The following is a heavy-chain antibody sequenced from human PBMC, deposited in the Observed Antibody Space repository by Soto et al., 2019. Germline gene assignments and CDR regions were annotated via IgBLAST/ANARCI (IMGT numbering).Heavy chain of an antibody. CDR3: ATKPPYSTVWYYFDY. Sequence: GASVKVSCKASGYIFTGYYMHWVRQAPGQGLEWMGWINPNSGGTNYAQKFQGWVTMTRDTSISTAYMELSRLRSDDTAVYYCATKPPYSTVWYYFDYWGQGALVTVSS. V-gene: IGHV1-2*04. D-gene: IGHD1-26*01. J-gene: IGHJ4*02. CDR2: INPNSGGT. CDR1: GYIFTGYY.